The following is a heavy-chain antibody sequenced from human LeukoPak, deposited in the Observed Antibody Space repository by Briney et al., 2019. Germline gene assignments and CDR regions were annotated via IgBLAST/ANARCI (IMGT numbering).Heavy chain of an antibody. CDR3: AKESPGDY. CDR1: GFTFSSYE. CDR2: ISSSGSTI. J-gene: IGHJ4*02. V-gene: IGHV3-48*03. Sequence: GGSPRLSCAASGFTFSSYEMNWVRQAPGKGLECISYISSSGSTIYYADSVKGRFTISRDNAQNSLYLQMNSLRAEDTAVYYCAKESPGDYWGQGTLVTVSS.